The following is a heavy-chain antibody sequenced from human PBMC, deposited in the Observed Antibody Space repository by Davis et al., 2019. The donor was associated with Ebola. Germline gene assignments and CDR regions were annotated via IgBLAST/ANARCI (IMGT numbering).Heavy chain of an antibody. CDR2: ISSSATRM. Sequence: GESLKISCTASGFTFSGYEMNWVRQAPGKGLEWISYISSSATRMYYADSVKGRFTISRDDAKNSLFLQMNSLRAEDTAVYYCARDRGSPLRTRGHDYWGQGTLVTVSS. J-gene: IGHJ4*02. CDR3: ARDRGSPLRTRGHDY. D-gene: IGHD3-16*01. CDR1: GFTFSGYE. V-gene: IGHV3-48*03.